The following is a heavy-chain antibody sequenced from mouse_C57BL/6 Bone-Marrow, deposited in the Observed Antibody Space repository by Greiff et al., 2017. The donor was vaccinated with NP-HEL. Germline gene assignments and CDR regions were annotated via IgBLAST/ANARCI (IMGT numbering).Heavy chain of an antibody. Sequence: QVQLQQPGAELVMPGASVKLSCKASGYTFTSYWMHWVKQRPGQGLEWIGEIDPSDSYTNYNQKFKGKSTLTVDKSSSTAYMQLSSLTSEDSAVYYCARDLYYDYFAYWCQGTLVTVSA. CDR1: GYTFTSYW. V-gene: IGHV1-69*01. CDR3: ARDLYYDYFAY. CDR2: IDPSDSYT. D-gene: IGHD2-4*01. J-gene: IGHJ3*01.